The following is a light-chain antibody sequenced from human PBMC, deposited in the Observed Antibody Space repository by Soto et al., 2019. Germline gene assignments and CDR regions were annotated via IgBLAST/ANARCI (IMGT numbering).Light chain of an antibody. CDR3: QHRNNWPLT. J-gene: IGKJ4*01. V-gene: IGKV3-11*01. CDR2: DAS. Sequence: VVLTQSPATLSVSPGERATLSCRASENINTYLAWYQQKPGQAPKLLIYDASTWATGIPARFSASGSGTDFTLTISSLEPEDFAVYYCQHRNNWPLTFGGGTTVEIK. CDR1: ENINTY.